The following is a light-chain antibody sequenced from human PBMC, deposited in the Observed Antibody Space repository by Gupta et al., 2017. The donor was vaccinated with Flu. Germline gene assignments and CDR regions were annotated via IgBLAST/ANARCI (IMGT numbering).Light chain of an antibody. CDR2: DAS. V-gene: IGKV1D-13*01. CDR1: QDISSD. CDR3: QQFNKYPVT. Sequence: AIQLTQSPSSLSASVGDRVTITCRASQDISSDLAWYQQKPGKAPNLLIYDASSLESGVPSRFSGSGSGTEFTLTISSLQPEDFATFYCQQFNKYPVTFGQGTRLEIK. J-gene: IGKJ5*01.